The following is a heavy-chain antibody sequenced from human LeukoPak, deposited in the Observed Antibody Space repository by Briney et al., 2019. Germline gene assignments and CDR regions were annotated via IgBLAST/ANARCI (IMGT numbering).Heavy chain of an antibody. D-gene: IGHD3-16*01. CDR3: ARPVTFGGVISYFDS. J-gene: IGHJ4*02. V-gene: IGHV4-39*01. CDR1: GGSISSSSYY. CDR2: VYYSGYT. Sequence: SETLSLTCTVSGGSISSSSYYWGWIRQPPGKGLEWIGTVYYSGYTYHNPSLKSRLTMSVDTSKNQFSLKLSSAAAADTAVYYCARPVTFGGVISYFDSWGQGSLVTVSS.